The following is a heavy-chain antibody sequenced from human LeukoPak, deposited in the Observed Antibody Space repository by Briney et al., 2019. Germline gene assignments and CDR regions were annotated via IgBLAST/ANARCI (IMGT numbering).Heavy chain of an antibody. D-gene: IGHD3-16*01. J-gene: IGHJ5*02. Sequence: PSETLPLTCTVSGGSISSYYWSWIRQPPGKGLEWIGYIYYSGSTNYNPSLKSRVTISVDTSKNQFSLKLSSVTAADTAVYYCARRIPIGGTSTNWFDPWGQGTLVTVSS. CDR3: ARRIPIGGTSTNWFDP. CDR1: GGSISSYY. V-gene: IGHV4-59*08. CDR2: IYYSGST.